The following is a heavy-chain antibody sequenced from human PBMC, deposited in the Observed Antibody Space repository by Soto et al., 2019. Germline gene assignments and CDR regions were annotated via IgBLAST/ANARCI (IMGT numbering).Heavy chain of an antibody. CDR2: TYYRSKWYN. D-gene: IGHD5-12*01. J-gene: IGHJ3*02. Sequence: KQSQTLSLTCAISGDSVSSNSAAWNWIRQSPSRGLEWLGRTYYRSKWYNDYAVSVKSRITINPDTSKNQFSLQLNSVTPEDTAVYYCAREGIRVATTKDAFDIWGQGTMVTVSS. CDR1: GDSVSSNSAA. CDR3: AREGIRVATTKDAFDI. V-gene: IGHV6-1*01.